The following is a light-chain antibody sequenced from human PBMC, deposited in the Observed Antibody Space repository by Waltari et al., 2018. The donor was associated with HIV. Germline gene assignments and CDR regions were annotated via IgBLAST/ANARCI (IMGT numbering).Light chain of an antibody. CDR3: QRLNSYRFT. CDR2: TAS. V-gene: IGKV1-9*01. J-gene: IGKJ3*01. CDR1: QGISSY. Sequence: DSQLTQSPSFLSASVGDRVAITGRASQGISSYLAWYQQKPGKAPKLLIYTASILQSGVPSRFSGIGSGTEFTLTISSLQPEDFATYSCQRLNSYRFTFGPGTKVDIK.